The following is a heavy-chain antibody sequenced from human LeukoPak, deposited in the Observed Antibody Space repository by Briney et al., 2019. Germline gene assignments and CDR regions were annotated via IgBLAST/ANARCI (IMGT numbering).Heavy chain of an antibody. D-gene: IGHD2-15*01. CDR2: INHSGST. J-gene: IGHJ4*02. CDR3: ARVPLIGNCSGGSCLDY. CDR1: GGSFSGYY. Sequence: PSETLSLTCAVYGGSFSGYYWSWIRQPPGKGLEWIGEINHSGSTNYNPSLKSRVTISVDTSKNQFSLKLSSVTAADTAVYYCARVPLIGNCSGGSCLDYWGQGTLVTVSS. V-gene: IGHV4-34*01.